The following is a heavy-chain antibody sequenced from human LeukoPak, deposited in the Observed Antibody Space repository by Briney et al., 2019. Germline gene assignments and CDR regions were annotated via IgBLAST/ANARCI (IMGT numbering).Heavy chain of an antibody. Sequence: SETLSLTCTVSGGSVSSSSYYWGWIRQPPGKGLEWIGSIYYSGSTYYNPSLKSRVSISVDTSKNQFSLKLNSLTAADTAVYYCARVAFYYDSGSYFDYWGQGALVSVSS. CDR2: IYYSGST. CDR1: GGSVSSSSYY. J-gene: IGHJ4*02. V-gene: IGHV4-39*07. CDR3: ARVAFYYDSGSYFDY. D-gene: IGHD3-10*01.